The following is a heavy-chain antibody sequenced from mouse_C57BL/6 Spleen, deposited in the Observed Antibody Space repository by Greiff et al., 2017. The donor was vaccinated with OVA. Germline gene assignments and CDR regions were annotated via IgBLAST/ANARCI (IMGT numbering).Heavy chain of an antibody. CDR3: ARGGWDDYFDY. CDR2: IHPSDSDT. CDR1: GYTFTSYW. J-gene: IGHJ2*01. D-gene: IGHD4-1*01. Sequence: VQLQQSGAELVKPGASVKVSCKASGYTFTSYWMHWVKQRPGQGLQWIGRIHPSDSDTNYNQKFTGQATLTLDKSYSTAYMQLSSRTSEDAAVYYCARGGWDDYFDYWGQGTTLTVSS. V-gene: IGHV1-74*01.